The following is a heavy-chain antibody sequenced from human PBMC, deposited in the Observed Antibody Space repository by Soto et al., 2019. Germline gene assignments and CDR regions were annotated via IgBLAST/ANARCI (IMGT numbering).Heavy chain of an antibody. CDR1: GYTFTTYY. V-gene: IGHV1-46*01. D-gene: IGHD3-22*01. Sequence: QVQLVQSGAEVKKPGASVKVSCKAFGYTFTTYYIHWVRQAPGQGLEWMGMINPNDGATNYPQKFQGRVTMTRDAPTSTVYMELRSLKSEDTAMYYCARDPPEGYYSYWCFDLWGRGTLVTVSS. CDR3: ARDPPEGYYSYWCFDL. J-gene: IGHJ2*01. CDR2: INPNDGAT.